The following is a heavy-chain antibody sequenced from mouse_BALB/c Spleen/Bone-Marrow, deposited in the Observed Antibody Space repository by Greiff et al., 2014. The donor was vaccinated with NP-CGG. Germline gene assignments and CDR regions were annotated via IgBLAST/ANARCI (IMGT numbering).Heavy chain of an antibody. CDR2: ISSGSSTI. V-gene: IGHV5-17*02. CDR1: GFTFSSFG. D-gene: IGHD1-1*01. Sequence: VQLKESGGGLVQPGGSRKLSCAASGFTFSSFGMHWVRQAPEKGLEWVAYISSGSSTIYYADTVEGRFTISRDNPKNTLFLQMTSLRSEDTAMYYCARLRRYYGYFDYWGQGTTLTVSS. CDR3: ARLRRYYGYFDY. J-gene: IGHJ2*01.